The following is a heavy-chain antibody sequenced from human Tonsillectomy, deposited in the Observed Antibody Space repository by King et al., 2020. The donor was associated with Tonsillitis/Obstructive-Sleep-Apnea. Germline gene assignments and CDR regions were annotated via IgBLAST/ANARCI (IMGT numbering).Heavy chain of an antibody. V-gene: IGHV3-21*01. CDR1: GFTFSRYS. J-gene: IGHJ4*02. CDR2: ISSSSSYI. Sequence: QLVQSGGGLVRPGGSLRLSCAASGFTFSRYSMNWVRQAPGKGLEWVSSISSSSSYIYYADSVKGRFTNSRDNAKNSLYLQMNSLRAEEKAVYNCARGGGGDSSSSGRFDYWGQGTLVTVSS. D-gene: IGHD6-6*01. CDR3: ARGGGGDSSSSGRFDY.